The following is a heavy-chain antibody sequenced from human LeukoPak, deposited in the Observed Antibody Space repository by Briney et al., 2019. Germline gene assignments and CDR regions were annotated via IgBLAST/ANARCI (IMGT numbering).Heavy chain of an antibody. Sequence: GGSLRLSCAASGFTVDSNYLSWVRQAPGEGLEWVSTIYTGGNTYYAASVKGRFTISRDFSKNTVFLHMNSLRAEDTAMYYCARGDDSGYYDYFDYWGQGALVTVSS. CDR2: IYTGGNT. CDR1: GFTVDSNY. D-gene: IGHD3-22*01. V-gene: IGHV3-53*01. J-gene: IGHJ4*02. CDR3: ARGDDSGYYDYFDY.